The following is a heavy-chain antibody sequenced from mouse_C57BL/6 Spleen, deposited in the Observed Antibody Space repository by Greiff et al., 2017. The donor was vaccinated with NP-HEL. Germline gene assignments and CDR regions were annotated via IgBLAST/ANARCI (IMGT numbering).Heavy chain of an antibody. CDR1: GYAFTNYL. CDR3: ARSGDYLHFDY. J-gene: IGHJ2*01. Sequence: QVQLQQSGAELVRPGTSVKVSCKASGYAFTNYLIEWVKQRPGQGLEWIGVINPGSGGTNYNEKFKGKATLTADKSSSTAYMQLSSLTSEDSAVYFCARSGDYLHFDYWGQGTTLTVSS. V-gene: IGHV1-54*01. CDR2: INPGSGGT. D-gene: IGHD2-4*01.